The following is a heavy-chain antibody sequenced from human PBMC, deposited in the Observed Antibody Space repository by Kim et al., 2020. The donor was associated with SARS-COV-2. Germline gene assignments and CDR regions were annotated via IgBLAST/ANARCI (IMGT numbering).Heavy chain of an antibody. Sequence: YAASVKGRFTISRDDSSNTVHLQMDSLRAEDTAVYYCSKHRGKSGGRAFEYWGHGTLVSVSS. D-gene: IGHD3-3*01. V-gene: IGHV3-73*01. J-gene: IGHJ4*03. CDR3: SKHRGKSGGRAFEY.